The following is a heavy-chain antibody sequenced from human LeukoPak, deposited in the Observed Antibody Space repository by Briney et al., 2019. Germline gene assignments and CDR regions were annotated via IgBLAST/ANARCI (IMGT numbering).Heavy chain of an antibody. Sequence: GGSLRLSCAASGFTFSSYAMSWVRQAPGKGLEWVSSISSSSSYIYYADSVKGRFTISRDNAKNSLYLQMNSLRAEDTAVYYCARAAAGIDYWGQGTLVTVSS. D-gene: IGHD6-13*01. V-gene: IGHV3-21*01. J-gene: IGHJ4*02. CDR3: ARAAAGIDY. CDR2: ISSSSSYI. CDR1: GFTFSSYA.